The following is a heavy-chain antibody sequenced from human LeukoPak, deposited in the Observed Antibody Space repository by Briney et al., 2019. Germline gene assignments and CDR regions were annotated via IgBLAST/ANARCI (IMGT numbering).Heavy chain of an antibody. D-gene: IGHD6-13*01. CDR1: GGSISGGGYS. V-gene: IGHV4-30-2*01. CDR2: IYHSGST. J-gene: IGHJ4*02. Sequence: SETLSLTCAVSGGSISGGGYSWSWIGQPPGKGLEWIGYIYHSGSTYYNPSLKSRVTISVDRSKNQFSLKLSSVTAADTAVYYCARGDSSSWYGLFDYWGQGTLVTVSS. CDR3: ARGDSSSWYGLFDY.